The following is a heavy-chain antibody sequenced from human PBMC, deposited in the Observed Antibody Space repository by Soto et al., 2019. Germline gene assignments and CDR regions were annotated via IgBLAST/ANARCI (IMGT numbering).Heavy chain of an antibody. D-gene: IGHD4-17*01. CDR2: IIPIFGTA. CDR1: GGTFSSYA. CDR3: ARDVDYGDYVGDDY. J-gene: IGHJ4*02. V-gene: IGHV1-69*13. Sequence: ASVKVSCKASGGTFSSYAISWVRQAPGQGLEWMGGIIPIFGTANYAQKFQGRVTITADESTSTAYMELSSLRSEDTAVYYCARDVDYGDYVGDDYWGQGTLVTVSS.